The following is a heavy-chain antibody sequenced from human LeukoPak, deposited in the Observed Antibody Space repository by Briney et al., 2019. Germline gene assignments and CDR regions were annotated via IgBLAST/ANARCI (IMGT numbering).Heavy chain of an antibody. CDR3: ARSLFPYYFDY. Sequence: GGSLRLSCAASGFTFHSYWMHWVRQAPGKGLVWVSRIDNDGGSTTYADSVKGRFTISRDNAKNTLYLQMNSVRAEDTAVYYRARSLFPYYFDYWAREPWSPSPQ. J-gene: IGHJ4*02. CDR2: IDNDGGST. V-gene: IGHV3-74*01. CDR1: GFTFHSYW.